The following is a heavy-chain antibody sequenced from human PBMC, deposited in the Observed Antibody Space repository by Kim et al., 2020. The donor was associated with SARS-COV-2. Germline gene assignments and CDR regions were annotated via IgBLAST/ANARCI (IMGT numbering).Heavy chain of an antibody. D-gene: IGHD2-21*02. V-gene: IGHV4-59*01. J-gene: IGHJ6*02. Sequence: SETLSLTCTVSGGSISSYYWSWIRQPPGKGLEWIGYIYYSGSTNYNPSLKSRVTISVDTSKNQFSLKLSSVTAADTAVYYCAIGRVYGLHQSNGMDVWGQGTTVTVSS. CDR1: GGSISSYY. CDR3: AIGRVYGLHQSNGMDV. CDR2: IYYSGST.